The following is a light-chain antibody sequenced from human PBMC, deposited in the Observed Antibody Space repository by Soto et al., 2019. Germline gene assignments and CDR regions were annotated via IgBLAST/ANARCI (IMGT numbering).Light chain of an antibody. CDR2: DVS. J-gene: IGLJ1*01. CDR1: SSDVGGYNY. CDR3: SSYTSSSIPYV. V-gene: IGLV2-14*01. Sequence: QSVLTQPASVSGSPGQSITISCTGTSSDVGGYNYVSWYQQHPCKAPKLMIYDVSNRPSGVSNRFSGSKSGNTASLTISGLQAEDEAYYYCSSYTSSSIPYVFGTGTKVNVL.